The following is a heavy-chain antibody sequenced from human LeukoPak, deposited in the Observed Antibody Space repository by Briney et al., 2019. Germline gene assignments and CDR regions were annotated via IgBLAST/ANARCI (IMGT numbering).Heavy chain of an antibody. CDR2: IIPIFGTA. CDR1: GYTFTGYY. D-gene: IGHD4-17*01. V-gene: IGHV1-69*13. Sequence: GASVKVSCKASGYTFTGYYIHWVRQAPGQGLEWMGRIIPIFGTANYAQKFQGRVTITADESTSTAYMELSSLRSEDTGVYYCARERPYGDYGPSAFDIWGQGTMVTVSS. CDR3: ARERPYGDYGPSAFDI. J-gene: IGHJ3*02.